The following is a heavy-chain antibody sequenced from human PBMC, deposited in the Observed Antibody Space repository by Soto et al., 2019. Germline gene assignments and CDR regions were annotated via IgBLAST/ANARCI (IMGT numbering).Heavy chain of an antibody. CDR2: ISYDGSNK. Sequence: QVQLVESGGGVVQPGRSLRLSCAASGFTFSSYAMHWVRKAPGKGLEWVADISYDGSNKYYADSVKGRFTISRDNSKNTLYLQMNSLRAEDTAVYYCARAGITIFGVVITAFDYWGQGTLVTVSS. CDR1: GFTFSSYA. D-gene: IGHD3-3*01. V-gene: IGHV3-30-3*01. J-gene: IGHJ4*02. CDR3: ARAGITIFGVVITAFDY.